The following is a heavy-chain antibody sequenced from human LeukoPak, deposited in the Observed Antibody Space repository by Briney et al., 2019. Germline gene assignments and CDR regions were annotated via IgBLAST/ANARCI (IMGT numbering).Heavy chain of an antibody. CDR3: AREEAARAYNWFDP. J-gene: IGHJ5*02. D-gene: IGHD6-6*01. Sequence: SVTVSFKASGGTFSSYTISWVRQAPGQGLEWMGRIIPILGIANYAQKFQGRVTITADKSTSTAYMELSSLRSEDTAVYYCAREEAARAYNWFDPWGQGTLVTVSS. CDR2: IIPILGIA. CDR1: GGTFSSYT. V-gene: IGHV1-69*04.